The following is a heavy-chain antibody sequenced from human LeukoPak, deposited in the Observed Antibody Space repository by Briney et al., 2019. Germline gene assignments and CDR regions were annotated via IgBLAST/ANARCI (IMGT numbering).Heavy chain of an antibody. CDR3: PTGYTSASHDGY. Sequence: GGSLRLSCAASGFTFSDAWMHWVRQAPGKGLEWVGLIKRRTDGGTSNYAAPVKGRFAISRDDSEDTLFLQMDSLKSEDTGVYYCPTGYTSASHDGYWGQGTLVTVSS. CDR2: IKRRTDGGTS. D-gene: IGHD2-15*01. CDR1: GFTFSDAW. J-gene: IGHJ4*02. V-gene: IGHV3-15*07.